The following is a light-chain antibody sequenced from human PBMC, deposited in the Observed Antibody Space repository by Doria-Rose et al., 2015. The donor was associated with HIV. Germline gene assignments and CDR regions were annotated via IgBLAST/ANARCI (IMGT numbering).Light chain of an antibody. CDR3: QQYKSYPIT. CDR1: QDINTY. J-gene: IGKJ5*01. CDR2: AAS. Sequence: TQFPSSMSASVVARVTITCRASQDINTYFAWFQQKPGKAPKSLIYAASSLQSGVPSKFRGAGSETDFTLTITSLQTEDFATYYCQQYKSYPITFGQGTRVE. V-gene: IGKV1-16*02.